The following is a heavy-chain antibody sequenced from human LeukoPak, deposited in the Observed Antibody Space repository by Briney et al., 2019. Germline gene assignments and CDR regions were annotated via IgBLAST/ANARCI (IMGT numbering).Heavy chain of an antibody. V-gene: IGHV3-15*01. CDR1: GFTSSNAW. Sequence: GGSLRLSCAASGFTSSNAWMSWVRQAPGKGLEWVGRIKSKTDGGTTDYAAPVKGRFTISRDDSKNTLYLQMNSLKTEDTAVYYCTTLTMVRGVTFDYWGQGTLVTVSS. CDR3: TTLTMVRGVTFDY. CDR2: IKSKTDGGTT. D-gene: IGHD3-10*01. J-gene: IGHJ4*02.